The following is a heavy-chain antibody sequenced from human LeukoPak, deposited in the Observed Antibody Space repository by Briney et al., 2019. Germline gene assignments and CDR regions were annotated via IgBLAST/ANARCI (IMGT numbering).Heavy chain of an antibody. Sequence: PGGSLRLSCAPSGFTFSRHGMHWVRQAPGKGLEWVAIISNDGSRKYYAHSVEGRFTISRDNSKNTLYLQMDSLGAEDTAVYYCARDRAWNYFDYWGQGTLVTASS. CDR3: ARDRAWNYFDY. J-gene: IGHJ4*02. D-gene: IGHD3-3*01. V-gene: IGHV3-30*03. CDR1: GFTFSRHG. CDR2: ISNDGSRK.